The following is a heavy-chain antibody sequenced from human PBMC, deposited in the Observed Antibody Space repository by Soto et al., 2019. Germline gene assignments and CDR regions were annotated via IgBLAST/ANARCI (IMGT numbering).Heavy chain of an antibody. Sequence: GGSLRLSCAASGFTFSSYAMHWVRQAPGKGLEWVAVISYDGSNKYYADSVKGRFTISRDNSKNTLYLQMNSLRAEDTAVYYCARVKRRTGDSKAIYYYYGMDVWGQGTTVTVSS. CDR2: ISYDGSNK. J-gene: IGHJ6*02. CDR1: GFTFSSYA. CDR3: ARVKRRTGDSKAIYYYYGMDV. V-gene: IGHV3-30-3*01. D-gene: IGHD4-17*01.